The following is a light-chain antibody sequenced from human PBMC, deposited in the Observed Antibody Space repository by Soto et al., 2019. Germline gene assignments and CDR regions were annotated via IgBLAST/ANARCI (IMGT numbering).Light chain of an antibody. CDR1: QSVSGW. CDR2: DAS. J-gene: IGKJ1*01. Sequence: DIQMTQSPSTLSASVGDTVTITCRASQSVSGWLAWYQQKPGEAPKLLIYDASALPRGVPSRFSGSGSGTEFTLTISTLQPDDFATYYCQEYNTYSRTFGQGTKVDIK. CDR3: QEYNTYSRT. V-gene: IGKV1-5*01.